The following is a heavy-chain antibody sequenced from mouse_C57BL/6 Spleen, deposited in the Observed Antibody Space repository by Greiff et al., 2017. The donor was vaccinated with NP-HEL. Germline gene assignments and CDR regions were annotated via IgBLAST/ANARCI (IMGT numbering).Heavy chain of an antibody. CDR1: GFTFSSYA. D-gene: IGHD5-1*01. J-gene: IGHJ3*01. CDR3: ARDSTPFAY. Sequence: DVQLVESGGGLVKPGGSLKLSCAASGFTFSSYAMSWVRQTPEKRLEWVATISDGGSYTYYPDNVKGRFTISRDNAKNNLYLQMSHLKSEDTAMYYCARDSTPFAYWGQGTLVTVSA. CDR2: ISDGGSYT. V-gene: IGHV5-4*01.